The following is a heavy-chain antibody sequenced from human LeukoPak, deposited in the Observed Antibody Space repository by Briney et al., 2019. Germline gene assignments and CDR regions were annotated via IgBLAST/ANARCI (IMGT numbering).Heavy chain of an antibody. D-gene: IGHD3-10*01. CDR1: GYTFTGYY. J-gene: IGHJ4*02. V-gene: IGHV1-2*02. CDR3: ARALNARSGYYPPGY. Sequence: ASVKVSCKASGYTFTGYYMHWVRQAPGQGLEWMGWINPNSGCTNYAQKFQGRVTMPRATSISKANMELSRLKSDDTAVYYCARALNARSGYYPPGYWGQGTLVTASS. CDR2: INPNSGCT.